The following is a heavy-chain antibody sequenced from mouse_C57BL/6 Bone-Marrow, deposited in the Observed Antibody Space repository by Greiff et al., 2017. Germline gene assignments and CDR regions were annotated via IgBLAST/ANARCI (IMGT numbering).Heavy chain of an antibody. CDR1: GFSLTSYG. Sequence: VQLQQSGPGLVQPSQSLSITCTVSGFSLTSYGVHWVRQCPGKGLEWLGVIWSGGSTDYTAAFISRLSISKDNSKSQIFFKMNSLQADATAIYYCAASYYGSLYAMDYWGQGTSVTVSS. D-gene: IGHD1-1*01. J-gene: IGHJ4*01. CDR2: IWSGGST. V-gene: IGHV2-2*01. CDR3: AASYYGSLYAMDY.